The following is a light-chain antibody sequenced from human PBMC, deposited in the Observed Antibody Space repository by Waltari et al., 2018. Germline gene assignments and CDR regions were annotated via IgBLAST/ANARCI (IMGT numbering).Light chain of an antibody. CDR2: YAN. Sequence: DIQMSQSPSSLSASVGDRVTITCRASQGISSYLNWYQQKPGKAPKLLIYYANSLASGVPSRFSVSGSGTEFTLTISSLQPEDFATYYCQQGNSNPLPFGGGTKVEIK. CDR3: QQGNSNPLP. J-gene: IGKJ4*01. CDR1: QGISSY. V-gene: IGKV1-39*01.